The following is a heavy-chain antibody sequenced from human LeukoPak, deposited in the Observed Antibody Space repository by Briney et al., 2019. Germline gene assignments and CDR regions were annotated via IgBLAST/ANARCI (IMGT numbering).Heavy chain of an antibody. V-gene: IGHV4-34*01. CDR1: GGSFSAYY. CDR3: AGFFSGSYYDNWFDP. D-gene: IGHD1-26*01. J-gene: IGHJ5*02. Sequence: SETLSLTCAVYGGSFSAYYWNWIRQPPGKGPEWIGEINHSGSTNYNPSLKSRVTISVDTSKNQFSLKLSSVTAADTAVYYCAGFFSGSYYDNWFDPWGQGTLVIVSS. CDR2: INHSGST.